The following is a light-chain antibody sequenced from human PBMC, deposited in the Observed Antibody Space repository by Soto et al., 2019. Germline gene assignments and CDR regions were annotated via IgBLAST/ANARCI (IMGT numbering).Light chain of an antibody. CDR2: RAS. V-gene: IGKV3-15*01. J-gene: IGKJ1*01. CDR3: QQYNNWPRT. CDR1: QSLSGN. Sequence: EIVMTQSPATLSVSPGERVTLSCRASQSLSGNLAWYQQKPGLAPRLLINRASTRATGIPARFSGSGSETEFTLTISSLQSEDFAVYYCQQYNNWPRTFGQGTKVEIK.